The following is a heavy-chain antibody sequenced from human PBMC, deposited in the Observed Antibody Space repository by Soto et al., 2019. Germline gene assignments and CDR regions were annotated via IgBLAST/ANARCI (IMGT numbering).Heavy chain of an antibody. Sequence: QVQLVESGGGVVQPGRSLRLSCAASRFTFSSYGMHWVRQAPGKGLEWVAVIWYDGSNKYYADSVKGRFTISRDNSKNTLYLQMNSLRAEDTAVYYCATYSGYGEANDYFDYWGQGTLVTVSS. CDR3: ATYSGYGEANDYFDY. D-gene: IGHD5-12*01. CDR2: IWYDGSNK. CDR1: RFTFSSYG. J-gene: IGHJ4*02. V-gene: IGHV3-33*01.